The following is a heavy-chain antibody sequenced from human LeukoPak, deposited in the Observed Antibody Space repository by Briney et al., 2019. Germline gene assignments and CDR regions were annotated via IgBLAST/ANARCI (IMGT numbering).Heavy chain of an antibody. CDR1: GGSISSGGYY. CDR2: IFYSGST. V-gene: IGHV4-61*08. J-gene: IGHJ3*02. D-gene: IGHD5-18*01. CDR3: ARPGVGSGRYGAFDI. Sequence: PSETLSLTCTVSGGSISSGGYYWSWIRQPPEKGLEWIGYIFYSGSTNYDPSLESRVTMSVDTSKNQFSLKLRSVTAADTAVYYCARPGVGSGRYGAFDIWGQGTLVIVSS.